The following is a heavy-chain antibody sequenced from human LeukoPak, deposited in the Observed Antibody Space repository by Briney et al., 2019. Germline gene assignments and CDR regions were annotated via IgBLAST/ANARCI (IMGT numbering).Heavy chain of an antibody. D-gene: IGHD4-11*01. CDR2: IWYDGSNK. CDR1: GFTFSSYG. CDR3: ASGRRDTVTADY. J-gene: IGHJ4*02. V-gene: IGHV3-33*01. Sequence: GGSLRLSCAASGFTFSSYGMHCVRQAPGKGLERVAVIWYDGSNKYYAASVKGRFTISRDNSKNTLYLQMNSLRAEDTAVYYCASGRRDTVTADYWGQGTLVTVSS.